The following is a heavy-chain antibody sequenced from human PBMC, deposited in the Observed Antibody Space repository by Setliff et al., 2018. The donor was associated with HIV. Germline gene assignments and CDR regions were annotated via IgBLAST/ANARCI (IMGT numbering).Heavy chain of an antibody. J-gene: IGHJ4*02. V-gene: IGHV1-24*01. CDR2: FDPEDGDT. CDR3: ATAKEQWLTEGGFDY. D-gene: IGHD6-19*01. CDR1: GYTLTELS. Sequence: GASVKVSCKVSGYTLTELSMHWVRQISGQGFEWMGRFDPEDGDTLYAHKFQGRVTMTEDTSTDTAYLELSGLRSEDTAVYYCATAKEQWLTEGGFDYWGQGTLVTVSS.